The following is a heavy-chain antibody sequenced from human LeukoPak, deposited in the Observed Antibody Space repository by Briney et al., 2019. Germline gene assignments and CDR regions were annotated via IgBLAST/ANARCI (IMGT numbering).Heavy chain of an antibody. J-gene: IGHJ4*02. V-gene: IGHV1-8*03. Sequence: ASVKVSCKASGYTFTSYDINWGRQATGQGREWMGWMNPNNGNTGCAQKFQGRVNITRNTSISTAYMELSSLRSEDTAVYYCARNLLDYYDSSESSDSGGYYFDYWGQGTLVTVSS. CDR3: ARNLLDYYDSSESSDSGGYYFDY. D-gene: IGHD3-22*01. CDR2: MNPNNGNT. CDR1: GYTFTSYD.